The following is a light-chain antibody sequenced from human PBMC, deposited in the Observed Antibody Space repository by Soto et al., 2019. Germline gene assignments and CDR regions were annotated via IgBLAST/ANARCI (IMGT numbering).Light chain of an antibody. CDR3: GSWDSSLSAYA. Sequence: QSALTQPPSVSAAPGQKVTISCSGSSSNIGGNSVSWYQQLPGTAPKLLIYDDNKRPSGIPDRFSGSKSGTSATLGITGFQTGDEADYYCGSWDSSLSAYAFGTGTKVTV. CDR1: SSNIGGNS. CDR2: DDN. V-gene: IGLV1-51*01. J-gene: IGLJ1*01.